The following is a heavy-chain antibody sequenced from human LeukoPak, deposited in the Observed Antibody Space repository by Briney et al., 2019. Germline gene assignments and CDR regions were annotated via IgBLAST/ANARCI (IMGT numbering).Heavy chain of an antibody. Sequence: PSETLSLTCTVSGVSVSSGSCNWSWIRQPPGKGLEWIGYISYSGSTDYHPSLKSRVTISVDTSTNQFSLKLSSVTAADTAVYYCARGIFGMVLNAFDLWGRGTMVTVSS. CDR2: ISYSGST. D-gene: IGHD3-3*01. CDR3: ARGIFGMVLNAFDL. CDR1: GVSVSSGSCN. V-gene: IGHV4-61*01. J-gene: IGHJ3*01.